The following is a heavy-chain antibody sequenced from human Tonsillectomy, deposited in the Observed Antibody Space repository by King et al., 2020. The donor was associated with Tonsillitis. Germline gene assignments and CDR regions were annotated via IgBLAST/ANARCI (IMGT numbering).Heavy chain of an antibody. D-gene: IGHD5-12*01. V-gene: IGHV1-18*04. CDR2: ISAYNGNT. CDR1: GYTFTRYD. Sequence: QLVQSGAEVKKPGASVKVSCKASGYTFTRYDISWVRQAPGQGLEWMGWISAYNGNTNHAQKLQGRVTLTTDTSTSTAYTELRSLTSDDTAVYYCVRGSDLDVWGQGTTVTVSS. CDR3: VRGSDLDV. J-gene: IGHJ6*02.